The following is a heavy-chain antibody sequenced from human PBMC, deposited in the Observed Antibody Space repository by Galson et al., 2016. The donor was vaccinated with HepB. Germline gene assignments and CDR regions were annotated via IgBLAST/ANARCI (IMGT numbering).Heavy chain of an antibody. V-gene: IGHV3-15*01. CDR2: IKRKTDGGTT. Sequence: SLRLSCAASGFTFSDAWMNWVRQAPGKGLEWVGRIKRKTDGGTTDYAAPVEGRFTISRDDSKNTLYLQMNNLKNEDTDVYYCTTYYGNILTAYRWFDPWGQGTLVTVSS. CDR1: GFTFSDAW. CDR3: TTYYGNILTAYRWFDP. D-gene: IGHD3-9*01. J-gene: IGHJ5*02.